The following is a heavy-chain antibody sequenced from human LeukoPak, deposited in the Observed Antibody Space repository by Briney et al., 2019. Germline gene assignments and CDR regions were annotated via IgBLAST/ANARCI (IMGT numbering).Heavy chain of an antibody. J-gene: IGHJ4*02. CDR2: ISGSGGST. CDR1: GFTFSSYA. V-gene: IGHV3-23*01. CDR3: AKGGITIFGVDY. Sequence: GGSLRLSCAASGFTFSSYAMSWVRQAQGKGLEWVSAISGSGGSTYYADSVKGRFTISRDNSKNTLYLQMNSLRAEDTAVYHCAKGGITIFGVDYWGQGTLVTVSS. D-gene: IGHD3-3*01.